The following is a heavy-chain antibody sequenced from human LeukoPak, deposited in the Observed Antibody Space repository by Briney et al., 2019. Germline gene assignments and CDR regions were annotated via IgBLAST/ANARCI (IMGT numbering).Heavy chain of an antibody. Sequence: SETLSLTCTVSGGSISTYYWSWIRQPPGKGLEWIGYIYYRGSTNYNPSLNSRVTISVDTSKNQFSLKLTSVTAADTAVYYCARTTGNYGYYFDYWGQGTLVTVSS. J-gene: IGHJ4*02. V-gene: IGHV4-59*01. D-gene: IGHD1-7*01. CDR2: IYYRGST. CDR3: ARTTGNYGYYFDY. CDR1: GGSISTYY.